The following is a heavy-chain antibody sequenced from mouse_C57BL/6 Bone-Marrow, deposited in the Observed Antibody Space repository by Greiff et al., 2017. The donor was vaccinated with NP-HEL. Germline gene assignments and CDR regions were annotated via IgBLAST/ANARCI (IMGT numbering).Heavy chain of an antibody. CDR2: IYPGSGST. Sequence: QVQLQQSGAELVKPGASVKMSCKASGYTFTSYWITWVKQRPGQGLEWIGDIYPGSGSTNYNEKFKSKATLTVDTSSSTAYMQLSSLTSEDSAVYYCARYFLYYDGSSPYYFDYWGQGTTLTVSS. CDR3: ARYFLYYDGSSPYYFDY. J-gene: IGHJ2*01. D-gene: IGHD1-1*01. CDR1: GYTFTSYW. V-gene: IGHV1-55*01.